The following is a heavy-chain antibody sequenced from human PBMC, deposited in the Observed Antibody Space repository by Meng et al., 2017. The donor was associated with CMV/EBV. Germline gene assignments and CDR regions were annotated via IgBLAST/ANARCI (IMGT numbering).Heavy chain of an antibody. CDR1: GYSFTSYW. J-gene: IGHJ6*02. D-gene: IGHD6-13*01. V-gene: IGHV5-51*01. CDR2: IYPGDSDT. Sequence: GESLKISCKGSGYSFTSYWIGWVRQMPGKGLEWMGIIYPGDSDTRYSPSFQGQVTISADKSISTAYLQWCSLKASDTAMYYCARPIAAAGNDYYGMDVWGQGTTVTVSS. CDR3: ARPIAAAGNDYYGMDV.